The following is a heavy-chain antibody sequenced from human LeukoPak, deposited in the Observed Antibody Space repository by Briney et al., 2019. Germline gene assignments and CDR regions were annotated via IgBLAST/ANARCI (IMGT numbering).Heavy chain of an antibody. CDR1: GYSFTSYW. Sequence: GESLKISRKAPGYSFTSYWIGWVRQMPGKGLEWLGIIYPGDSDTTYSPSFQGQVTISADKSISTAYLQWSSLKASDTAIYYCASLLSSGYSGYDWDYWGQGILVTVSS. J-gene: IGHJ4*02. CDR2: IYPGDSDT. V-gene: IGHV5-51*01. D-gene: IGHD5-12*01. CDR3: ASLLSSGYSGYDWDY.